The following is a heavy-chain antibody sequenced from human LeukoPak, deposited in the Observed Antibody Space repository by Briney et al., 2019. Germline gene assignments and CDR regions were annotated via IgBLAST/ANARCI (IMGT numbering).Heavy chain of an antibody. CDR3: ARGGKNYDFWSGYYFDDAFDI. J-gene: IGHJ3*02. CDR2: ISTSAST. D-gene: IGHD3-3*01. V-gene: IGHV4-4*07. CDR1: GGSISSYY. Sequence: SETLSLTCTVSGGSISSYYWSWIRQPAGKGPEWLGRISTSASTTYNPPLKSRVTMSVDTSKNQFSLKLSSVTAADTAVYYCARGGKNYDFWSGYYFDDAFDIWGQGTMVTVSS.